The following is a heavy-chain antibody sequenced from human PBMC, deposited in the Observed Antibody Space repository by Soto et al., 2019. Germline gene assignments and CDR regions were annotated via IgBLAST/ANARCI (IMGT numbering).Heavy chain of an antibody. D-gene: IGHD2-15*01. V-gene: IGHV3-15*01. J-gene: IGHJ4*02. Sequence: EVQLVESGGGLVKPGGSLRLSCAASGFTFSNAWMSWVRQAPGKGLEWVGRIKSKTDGGTTDYAAPVKGRFTISRDDSKSTLYLQMNSLKTEDTAVYYCTTEQLPVVVAATPWDSWGQGTLVTVSS. CDR2: IKSKTDGGTT. CDR3: TTEQLPVVVAATPWDS. CDR1: GFTFSNAW.